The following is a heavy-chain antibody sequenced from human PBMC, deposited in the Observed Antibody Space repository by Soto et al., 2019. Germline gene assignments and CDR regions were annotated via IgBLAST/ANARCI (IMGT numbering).Heavy chain of an antibody. CDR2: INHSGST. CDR3: ARGTWIQLWLEAAYGMDV. V-gene: IGHV4-34*01. D-gene: IGHD5-18*01. J-gene: IGHJ6*02. Sequence: QVQLQQWGAGLLKPSETLSLTCAVYGGSFSGYYWSWIRQPPGKGLEWIGEINHSGSTNYNPSLKVRVPLSVDTSKNQFSLKLSSVTAAHTAVYYCARGTWIQLWLEAAYGMDVWGQGTTVTVSS. CDR1: GGSFSGYY.